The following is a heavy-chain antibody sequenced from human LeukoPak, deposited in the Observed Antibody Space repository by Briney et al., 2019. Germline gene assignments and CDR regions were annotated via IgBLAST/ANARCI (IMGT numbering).Heavy chain of an antibody. CDR3: ARASSGSSSWYASYHYYYMDV. D-gene: IGHD6-13*01. CDR2: ISAYNGNT. Sequence: ASVKVSCKASGYTFTSYGISWVRQAPGQGLEWMGWISAYNGNTNYAQKFQGRVTMTRNTSISTAYMELSSLRSEDTAVYYCARASSGSSSWYASYHYYYMDVWGKGTTVTISS. V-gene: IGHV1-18*01. CDR1: GYTFTSYG. J-gene: IGHJ6*03.